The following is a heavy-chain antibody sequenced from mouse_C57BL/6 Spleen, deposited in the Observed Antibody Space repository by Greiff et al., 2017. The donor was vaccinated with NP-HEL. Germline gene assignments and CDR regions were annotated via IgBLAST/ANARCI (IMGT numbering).Heavy chain of an antibody. CDR3: ARGALSTMVTTYFDY. D-gene: IGHD2-2*01. V-gene: IGHV1-67*01. J-gene: IGHJ2*01. CDR2: ISTYYGDA. CDR1: GYTFTDYA. Sequence: VKVVESGPELVRPGVSVKISCKGSGYTFTDYAMHWVKQSHAKSLEWIGVISTYYGDASYNQKFKDKATMTVDKSSSTAYMELARLTSEDSAVYYCARGALSTMVTTYFDYWGQGTTLTVSS.